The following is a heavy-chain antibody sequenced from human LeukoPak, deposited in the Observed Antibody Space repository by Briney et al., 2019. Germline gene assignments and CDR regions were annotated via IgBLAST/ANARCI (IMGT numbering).Heavy chain of an antibody. D-gene: IGHD1-1*01. Sequence: GGSLRLSCLASGFSFSSYDIHWVRQAPGKGLEWVSAISGSGGGTFYAGSVKGRFTISRDNPKNTVYLQMNNLRVEDTATYYCAKVLGNWDAFDVWGQGTLVTVSA. CDR1: GFSFSSYD. CDR3: AKVLGNWDAFDV. CDR2: ISGSGGGT. V-gene: IGHV3-23*01. J-gene: IGHJ3*01.